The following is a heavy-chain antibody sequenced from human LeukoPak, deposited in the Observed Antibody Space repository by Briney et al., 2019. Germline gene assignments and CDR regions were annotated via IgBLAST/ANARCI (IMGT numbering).Heavy chain of an antibody. Sequence: GASVKVSCKASGYTFTGYYMHWVRQAPGQGLEWMGWINPNSGGTNYAQKFQGRVTMTRDTSISTAYMERSRLRSDDTAVYYCAREAVDSSSWYGAYWGQGTLVTVSS. D-gene: IGHD6-13*01. V-gene: IGHV1-2*02. CDR1: GYTFTGYY. CDR3: AREAVDSSSWYGAY. CDR2: INPNSGGT. J-gene: IGHJ4*02.